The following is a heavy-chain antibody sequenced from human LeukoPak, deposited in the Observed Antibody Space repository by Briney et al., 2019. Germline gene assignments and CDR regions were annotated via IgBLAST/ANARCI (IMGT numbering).Heavy chain of an antibody. V-gene: IGHV1-69*04. CDR2: IIPILGIA. J-gene: IGHJ1*01. D-gene: IGHD3-22*01. CDR1: GGTFSSYA. CDR3: ARSGTDYYDSSGYDPEYFQH. Sequence: ASVKVSCKASGGTFSSYAISWVRQAPGQGLEWMGRIIPILGIANYAQKFQGRVTITADKSTSTAYMELSSLRSEDTAVYYCARSGTDYYDSSGYDPEYFQHWGQGTLVTVSS.